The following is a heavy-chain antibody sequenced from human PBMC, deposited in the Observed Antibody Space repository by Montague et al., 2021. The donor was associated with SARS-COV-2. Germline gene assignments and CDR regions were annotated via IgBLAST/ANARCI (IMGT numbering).Heavy chain of an antibody. CDR2: INHGGST. CDR3: ARLRDGVVPSPILGVGPYYSYYYMDV. Sequence: SETLSLTCAVHGTSFSGYYWNWIRQPPGKGLEWIGEINHGGSTKYSPSLKSRLTISVDTSKNQFSLKLTSVAAADTAVYYCARLRDGVVPSPILGVGPYYSYYYMDVCGRGTTVTVSS. V-gene: IGHV4-34*01. CDR1: GTSFSGYY. J-gene: IGHJ6*03. D-gene: IGHD3-10*01.